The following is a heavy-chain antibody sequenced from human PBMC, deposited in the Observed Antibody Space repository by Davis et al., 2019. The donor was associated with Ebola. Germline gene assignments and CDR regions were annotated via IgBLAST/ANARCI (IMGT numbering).Heavy chain of an antibody. CDR1: DYSISSGYY. V-gene: IGHV4-38-2*02. D-gene: IGHD6-13*01. Sequence: MPSETLSLTCTVSDYSISSGYYWGWIRQPPGKGLGWIGTIYHSGSTYYNPSLESRVTISLDTSKNQFSLKLSSVTAADTAVYYCARYPGMAAAGTGYYYGMDVWGQGTTVTVSS. CDR2: IYHSGST. CDR3: ARYPGMAAAGTGYYYGMDV. J-gene: IGHJ6*02.